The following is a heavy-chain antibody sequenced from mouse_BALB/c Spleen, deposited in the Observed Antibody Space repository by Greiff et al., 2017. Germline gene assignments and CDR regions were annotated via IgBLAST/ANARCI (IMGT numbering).Heavy chain of an antibody. D-gene: IGHD2-14*01. J-gene: IGHJ1*01. V-gene: IGHV10S3*01. CDR1: GFTFNTNA. Sequence: EADGGLVQPKGSLKLSCAASGFTFNTNAMNWVRQAPGKGLEWVARIRSKSNNYATYYADSVKDRFTISRDDPQSMLYLQMNNLKTEDTAMYYCVRDRGYGGYWYFDVWGAGTTVTVSS. CDR3: VRDRGYGGYWYFDV. CDR2: IRSKSNNYAT.